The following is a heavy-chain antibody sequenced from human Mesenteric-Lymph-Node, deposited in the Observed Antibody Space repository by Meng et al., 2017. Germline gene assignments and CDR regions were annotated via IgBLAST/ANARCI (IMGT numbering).Heavy chain of an antibody. CDR3: ARFGMGAIEMATNVDY. CDR2: IYYSGST. D-gene: IGHD5-24*01. CDR1: GGSISSGGYY. V-gene: IGHV4-31*03. Sequence: SETLSLTSTVSGGSISSGGYYWSWIRQHPGKGLEWIGYIYYSGSTYYNPSLKSRVTISVDTSKNQFSLKLSSVTAADTAVYYCARFGMGAIEMATNVDYWGQGTLVTVSS. J-gene: IGHJ4*02.